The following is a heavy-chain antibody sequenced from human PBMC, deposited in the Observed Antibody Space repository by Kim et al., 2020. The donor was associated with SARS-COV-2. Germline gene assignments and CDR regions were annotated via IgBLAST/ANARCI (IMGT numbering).Heavy chain of an antibody. CDR1: GGSISSYY. D-gene: IGHD5-12*01. J-gene: IGHJ4*02. CDR3: ARLLSGYDYYYFDY. CDR2: IYYSGST. Sequence: SETLSLTCTVSGGSISSYYWSWIRQPPGKGLEWIGYIYYSGSTNYNPSLKSRVTISVDTSKNQFSLKLSSVTAADTAVYYCARLLSGYDYYYFDYWGQGT. V-gene: IGHV4-59*01.